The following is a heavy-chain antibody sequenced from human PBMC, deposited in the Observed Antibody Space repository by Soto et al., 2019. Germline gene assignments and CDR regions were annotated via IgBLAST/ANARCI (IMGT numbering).Heavy chain of an antibody. CDR3: VRAGTGFQLDY. D-gene: IGHD3-9*01. Sequence: EVQLVESGGGLVQPGGSLRLSCAASGFSFSDHYMGWVRQASGKGLEWVGRIRNKANSYTAEYAASVKGRFTVSRDDSKNSLYLEMNSLKIEDTALYYCVRAGTGFQLDYWGQGTLVTVSS. CDR1: GFSFSDHY. CDR2: IRNKANSYTA. J-gene: IGHJ4*02. V-gene: IGHV3-72*01.